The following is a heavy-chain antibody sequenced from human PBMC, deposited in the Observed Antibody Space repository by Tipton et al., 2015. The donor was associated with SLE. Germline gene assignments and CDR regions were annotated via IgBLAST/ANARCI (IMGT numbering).Heavy chain of an antibody. CDR2: IFYSGST. J-gene: IGHJ5*02. CDR1: GDSIISGAYC. V-gene: IGHV4-31*03. D-gene: IGHD3-16*01. CDR3: ARVGAASGARYFDP. Sequence: TLSLTCTVSGDSIISGAYCWSWVRQHPGRGLEWLAYIFYSGSTYYNPSLKSRLNISVDSSNNQFSLKLTSVTAADTAVYYCARVGAASGARYFDPWGQGMLVTVSS.